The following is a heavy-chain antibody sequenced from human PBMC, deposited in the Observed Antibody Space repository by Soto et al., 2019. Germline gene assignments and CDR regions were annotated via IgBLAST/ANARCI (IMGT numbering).Heavy chain of an antibody. V-gene: IGHV3-9*01. J-gene: IGHJ4*02. CDR3: VKGLNYNFDNIGFHG. CDR1: GFTFDDYA. Sequence: GGSLRLSCAASGFTFDDYAMHWVRQLPGKGLEWVSGISWNSGSAAYMDSVKGRFLISRDNAKKSLFLQMRSLRPEDTALYYCVKGLNYNFDNIGFHGWGQGTLVTVSS. D-gene: IGHD3-22*01. CDR2: ISWNSGSA.